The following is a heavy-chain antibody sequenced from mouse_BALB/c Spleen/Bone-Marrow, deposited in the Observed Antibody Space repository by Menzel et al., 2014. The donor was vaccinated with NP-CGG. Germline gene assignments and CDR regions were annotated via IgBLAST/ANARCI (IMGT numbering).Heavy chain of an antibody. Sequence: EVKLVESGGGLVQPGGSLKLSCAASGFTLSSYTMSWVRQTPEKRLEWVAYISNGGGSTYYPDTVKGRFTISRDNAKNPLYLQMSSLKSEDTAMYYCARHEGRGFAYWGQGTLVTVSA. CDR2: ISNGGGST. D-gene: IGHD3-3*01. J-gene: IGHJ3*01. CDR1: GFTLSSYT. CDR3: ARHEGRGFAY. V-gene: IGHV5-12-2*01.